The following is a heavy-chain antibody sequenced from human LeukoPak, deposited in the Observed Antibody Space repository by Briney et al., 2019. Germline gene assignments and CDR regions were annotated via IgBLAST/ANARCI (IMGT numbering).Heavy chain of an antibody. CDR1: GGSISSYY. CDR3: ARFSSGYVYYCYYMDV. CDR2: IYYSGST. J-gene: IGHJ6*03. V-gene: IGHV4-59*01. Sequence: SETLSLTCTVSGGSISSYYWSWIRQPPGKGLEWIRYIYYSGSTNYNPSLKSRVTISVDTSKNQFSLKLSSVTAADTAVYYCARFSSGYVYYCYYMDVWGKGTTVTVSS. D-gene: IGHD3-22*01.